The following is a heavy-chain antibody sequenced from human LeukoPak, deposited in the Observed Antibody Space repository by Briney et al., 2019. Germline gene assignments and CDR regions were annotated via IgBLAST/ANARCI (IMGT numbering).Heavy chain of an antibody. CDR2: INHSGST. Sequence: ASETLSLTCAVYGGSFSGYYWGWIRQPPGKGLEWIGEINHSGSTNYNPSLKSRVTISVDTSKNQFSLKLSSVTAADTAVYYCARFRRGVGYSYGNRYYFDYWGQGTLVTVSS. V-gene: IGHV4-34*01. CDR3: ARFRRGVGYSYGNRYYFDY. CDR1: GGSFSGYY. J-gene: IGHJ4*02. D-gene: IGHD5-18*01.